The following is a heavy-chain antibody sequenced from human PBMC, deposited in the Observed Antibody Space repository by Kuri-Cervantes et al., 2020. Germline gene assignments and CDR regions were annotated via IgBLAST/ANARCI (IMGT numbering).Heavy chain of an antibody. CDR2: TSYDGSNK. D-gene: IGHD3-10*01. V-gene: IGHV3-30*18. CDR3: AKGRYYYGSGSYRDGMDV. Sequence: GESLKISCAASGFTFSSYGMHWVRQAPGKGLEWVAVTSYDGSNKYYADSVKGRFTISRDNSKNTLYLQMNSLRAEDTAVYYCAKGRYYYGSGSYRDGMDVWGQGTTVTVSS. CDR1: GFTFSSYG. J-gene: IGHJ6*02.